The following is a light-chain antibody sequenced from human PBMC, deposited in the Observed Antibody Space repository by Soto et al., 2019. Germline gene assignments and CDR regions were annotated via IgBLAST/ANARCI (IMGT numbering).Light chain of an antibody. CDR2: GAS. V-gene: IGKV3-20*01. J-gene: IGKJ1*01. CDR1: QSVIY. Sequence: EIELTQSPATLSLSPGERATLSCRASQSVIYLSWYQQKPGQAPTLLFYGASNRATGIPGRFSGSGSGTDFTLTISRMEPEDSAVYYCHQYGSVPWTFGQGTKVEIK. CDR3: HQYGSVPWT.